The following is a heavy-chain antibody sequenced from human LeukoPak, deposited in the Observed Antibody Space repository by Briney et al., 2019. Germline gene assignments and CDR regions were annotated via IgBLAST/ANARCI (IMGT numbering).Heavy chain of an antibody. D-gene: IGHD5-18*01. J-gene: IGHJ4*02. CDR2: INHSGGT. CDR1: DGSFNVCY. CDR3: TRRAYTYDSYFFDH. V-gene: IGHV4-34*01. Sequence: SETLSLTCAVSDGSFNVCYWTWIRQSPAKGLEWIGEINHSGGTMYNPSLKSRVTMSVDTSKSQFSLKLTSVTAADTAVYYCTRRAYTYDSYFFDHWGLGTLVTVSS.